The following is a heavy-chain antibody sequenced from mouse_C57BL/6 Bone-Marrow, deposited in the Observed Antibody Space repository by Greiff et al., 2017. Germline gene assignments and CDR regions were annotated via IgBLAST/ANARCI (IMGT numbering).Heavy chain of an antibody. J-gene: IGHJ2*01. CDR1: GYTFTSYG. CDR3: ARDDYYGSSYRFDY. V-gene: IGHV1-81*01. D-gene: IGHD1-1*01. Sequence: VQLQQSGAELARPGASVQLSCKASGYTFTSYGISWVKQRTGQGLEWIGEIYPRSGNTYYNEKFKGKATLTADKSSSTAYMELRSLTSEDSAVYFCARDDYYGSSYRFDYWGQGTTLTVSS. CDR2: IYPRSGNT.